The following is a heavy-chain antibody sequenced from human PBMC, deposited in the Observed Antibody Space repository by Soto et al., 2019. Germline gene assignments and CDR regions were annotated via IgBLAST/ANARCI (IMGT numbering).Heavy chain of an antibody. V-gene: IGHV3-7*01. D-gene: IGHD2-15*01. Sequence: GGSLRLSCAASGFTFSSYWMSWVRQAPGKGLEWVSNIKQDGSDKYYVDSVKVRFTISRDNAKNSLYLQMNSLRAEDTAGYYGAGVETVVDHGGDAFDIWGQGTMGTVSS. J-gene: IGHJ3*02. CDR3: AGVETVVDHGGDAFDI. CDR1: GFTFSSYW. CDR2: IKQDGSDK.